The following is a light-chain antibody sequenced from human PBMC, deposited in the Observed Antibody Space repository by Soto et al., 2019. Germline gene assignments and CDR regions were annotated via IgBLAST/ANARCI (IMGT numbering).Light chain of an antibody. CDR2: EVS. CDR1: QRLLHSDGSTY. V-gene: IGKV2D-29*01. J-gene: IGKJ2*01. Sequence: DIVMTQTPLSLSVTPGQPASISCESSQRLLHSDGSTYLSWYLQKPGQPPQLLIYEVSNRFSGVPGGFTGSGSGPHFTLKIIWVEAECVGVDSCTQSIQVPYTFGQGTKLQIK. CDR3: TQSIQVPYT.